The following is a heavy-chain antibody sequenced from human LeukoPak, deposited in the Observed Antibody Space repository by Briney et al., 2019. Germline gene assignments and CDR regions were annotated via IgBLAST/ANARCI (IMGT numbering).Heavy chain of an antibody. Sequence: ASVKVSCKASGYTFTGYYIHWVRQAPGHGLEWMGWIKPNTGGTNYAQKFQGRVTMTRDTSISTAHMELSRLRSDDTALYYCARGSTYYDFWSGYFNNDYWGQGTLVTVSS. J-gene: IGHJ4*02. CDR2: IKPNTGGT. V-gene: IGHV1-2*02. D-gene: IGHD3-3*01. CDR3: ARGSTYYDFWSGYFNNDY. CDR1: GYTFTGYY.